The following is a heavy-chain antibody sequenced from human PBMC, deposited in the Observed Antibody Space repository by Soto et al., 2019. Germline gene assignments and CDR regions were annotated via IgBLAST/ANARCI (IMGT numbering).Heavy chain of an antibody. CDR1: GFTVSSYW. D-gene: IGHD6-19*01. CDR2: IQQDGSEK. CDR3: ARGIPGLAVAGTLLDY. V-gene: IGHV3-7*05. Sequence: GGSLRLSCAASGFTVSSYWMSGVRQAPGKGLEWVANIQQDGSEKYGVDSVQGRFPVSRDHAKNSLYLPMNRLRAEDTAVYSCARGIPGLAVAGTLLDYWGQGTLLTVSS. J-gene: IGHJ4*02.